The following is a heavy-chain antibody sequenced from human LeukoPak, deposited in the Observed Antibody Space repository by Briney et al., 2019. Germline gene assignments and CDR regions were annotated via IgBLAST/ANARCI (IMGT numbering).Heavy chain of an antibody. V-gene: IGHV3-23*01. D-gene: IGHD3-16*01. CDR3: AKDGSWGDYYFYFYMDV. J-gene: IGHJ6*03. CDR2: ISGSGYYT. CDR1: GSGFTFGNFG. Sequence: GGSLRLSCEASGSGFTFGNFGMSWVRQAPGKGLEWLSGISGSGYYTYYSDSVKGWFTISRDNSKNTLYIEMNSLRAEDTAVYYCAKDGSWGDYYFYFYMDVWGKGTTVTVSS.